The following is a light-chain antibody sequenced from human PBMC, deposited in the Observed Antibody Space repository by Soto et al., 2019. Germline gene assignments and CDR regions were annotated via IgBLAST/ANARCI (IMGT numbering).Light chain of an antibody. Sequence: QSALTQPASVSGSPGQSIAISCNGTSSDIGTYDYVSWYQQHPGKAPKLMLFDVNHRPSGVSDRFFGSKSGNTASLTISGLQAEDEADYYCSSYPTSSSVIFGGGTKVTVL. J-gene: IGLJ2*01. CDR1: SSDIGTYDY. CDR2: DVN. V-gene: IGLV2-14*03. CDR3: SSYPTSSSVI.